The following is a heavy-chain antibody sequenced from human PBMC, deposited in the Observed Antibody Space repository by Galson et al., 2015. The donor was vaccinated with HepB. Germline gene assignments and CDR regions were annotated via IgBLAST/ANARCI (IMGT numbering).Heavy chain of an antibody. J-gene: IGHJ4*02. D-gene: IGHD4-17*01. CDR3: AIEGYGETALSFES. CDR2: FDPEDGKT. CDR1: GYTLSELS. Sequence: SVKVSCMVSGYTLSELSMHWVRPAPGKGLEWMGGFDPEDGKTIYAQTFQGRVTMTEDTSTDTAYMELSSLRSEDTAVYYCAIEGYGETALSFESWGQGTLVTVSS. V-gene: IGHV1-24*01.